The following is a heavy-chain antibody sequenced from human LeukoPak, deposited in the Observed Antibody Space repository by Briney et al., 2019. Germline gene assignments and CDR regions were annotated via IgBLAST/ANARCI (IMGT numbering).Heavy chain of an antibody. V-gene: IGHV3-30*18. CDR3: AKIVWFGEWTPGHYFDY. D-gene: IGHD3-10*01. CDR1: GFTFSNYG. Sequence: GGSLRLSCAASGFTFSNYGMHWVRQAPGKGLEWVAVVSYDGSKKYYADSVKGRFTISRDNSKNTLYLQMNSLRADDTAVYYCAKIVWFGEWTPGHYFDYWGQGTLVTVSS. CDR2: VSYDGSKK. J-gene: IGHJ4*02.